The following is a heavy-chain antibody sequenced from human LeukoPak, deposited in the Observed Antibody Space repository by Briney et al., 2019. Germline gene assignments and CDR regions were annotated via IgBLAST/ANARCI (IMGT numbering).Heavy chain of an antibody. V-gene: IGHV4-39*01. J-gene: IGHJ4*02. CDR2: IYYSGNA. CDR1: GGSISSYY. Sequence: SETLSLTCTVSGGSISSYYWGWIRQPPGKGLEWIGSIYYSGNAYYNPSLDSRVTISMDTSESQFSLKLSSVTASGTAVYYCARLGNVTILGLIIQYYFDSWGQGTLVTVSS. D-gene: IGHD3-3*01. CDR3: ARLGNVTILGLIIQYYFDS.